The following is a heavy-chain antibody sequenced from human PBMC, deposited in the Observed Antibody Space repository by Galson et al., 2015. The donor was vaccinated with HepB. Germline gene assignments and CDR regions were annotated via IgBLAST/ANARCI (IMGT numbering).Heavy chain of an antibody. D-gene: IGHD3-10*01. CDR2: INSDGSST. CDR3: ARDPAGGSGYNWFDP. V-gene: IGHV3-74*01. J-gene: IGHJ5*02. Sequence: SLRLSCAASGFTFSSYWMHWVRQAPGKGLVWVSRINSDGSSTSYADSVKGRFTISRDNAKNTLYLQMNSLRAEDTAVYYCARDPAGGSGYNWFDPWGQGTLVTVSS. CDR1: GFTFSSYW.